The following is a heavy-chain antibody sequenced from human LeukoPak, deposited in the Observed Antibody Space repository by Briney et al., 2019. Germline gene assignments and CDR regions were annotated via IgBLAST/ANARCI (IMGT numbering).Heavy chain of an antibody. Sequence: KTGGSLRLSCAASGFTFSSYSMNWVRQAPGKGLEWVSSIGSSSSYIYYADSVKGRFTISRDNAKNSLYLQMNSLRAEDTAVYYCASLASGWFDQNFDYWGQGTLVTVSS. D-gene: IGHD3-10*01. V-gene: IGHV3-21*01. CDR3: ASLASGWFDQNFDY. CDR2: IGSSSSYI. J-gene: IGHJ4*02. CDR1: GFTFSSYS.